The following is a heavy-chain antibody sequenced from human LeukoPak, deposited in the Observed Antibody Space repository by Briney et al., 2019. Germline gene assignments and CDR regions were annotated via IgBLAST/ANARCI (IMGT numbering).Heavy chain of an antibody. J-gene: IGHJ4*02. Sequence: PGGSLRLSCAASGFTFRKYWMAWVRQARGRGLEWVATIAANGNDKDYEDALQGRFTISRDNTRNSLSLRIDSLRAEDTAQYYCAREVFFQFDNWGQGALVTVSS. CDR3: AREVFFQFDN. CDR1: GFTFRKYW. CDR2: IAANGNDK. V-gene: IGHV3-7*03.